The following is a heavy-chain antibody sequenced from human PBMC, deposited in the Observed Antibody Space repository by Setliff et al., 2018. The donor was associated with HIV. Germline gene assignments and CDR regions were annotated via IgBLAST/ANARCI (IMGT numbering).Heavy chain of an antibody. V-gene: IGHV4-34*01. J-gene: IGHJ6*03. Sequence: SETLSLTCAVYGGTFSNYYWSWIRQPPGKGLQWIGEINHYGATYYNPSLRGRVTISTDTSKNQFSLTLTSVTAADTAVYYCAGGKDTSSYSPSHYYYYMDVWGEGTTVTVSS. D-gene: IGHD2-2*01. CDR2: INHYGAT. CDR3: AGGKDTSSYSPSHYYYYMDV. CDR1: GGTFSNYY.